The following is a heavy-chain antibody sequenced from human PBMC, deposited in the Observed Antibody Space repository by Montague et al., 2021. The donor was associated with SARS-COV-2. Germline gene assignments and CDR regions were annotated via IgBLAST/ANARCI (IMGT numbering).Heavy chain of an antibody. CDR3: ARDFGESRDH. D-gene: IGHD3-10*01. CDR2: IYSSGRT. J-gene: IGHJ4*02. Sequence: SRSLSFSASGFTVSSNYMSWVRQAPGKGLEWVSLIYSSGRTSYADSVKGRFTMSRDNSKNTLYLQMNSLRAEDTAVYYCARDFGESRDHWGQGTLVTVSS. CDR1: GFTVSSNY. V-gene: IGHV3-53*01.